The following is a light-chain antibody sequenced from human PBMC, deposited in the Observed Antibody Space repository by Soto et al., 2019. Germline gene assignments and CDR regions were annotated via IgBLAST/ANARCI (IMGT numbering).Light chain of an antibody. V-gene: IGKV1-5*01. J-gene: IGKJ4*01. CDR3: QQYNTYPRT. CDR1: QSISTW. CDR2: EAS. Sequence: IQVTQAPSTLSASVGDRVTITGRASQSISTWLAWYQQKPGKAPKVLIYEASKLESGVPSRFSGSGSGTEFTLTISTLQPDDVATYYCQQYNTYPRTFGGGTKVDIK.